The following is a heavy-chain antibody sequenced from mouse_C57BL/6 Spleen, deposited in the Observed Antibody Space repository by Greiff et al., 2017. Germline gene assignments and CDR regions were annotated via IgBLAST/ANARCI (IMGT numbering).Heavy chain of an antibody. CDR3: ARWCIYYYGSSYWYCDV. CDR1: GYTFTDYN. V-gene: IGHV1-22*01. CDR2: INPNNGGT. D-gene: IGHD1-1*01. J-gene: IGHJ1*03. Sequence: VQLQQSGPELVKPGASVKMSCKASGYTFTDYNMHWVKQSHGKSLEWIGYINPNNGGTSYNQKFKGKATLTVNKSSSTAYMELRSLTSEDSAVDYCARWCIYYYGSSYWYCDVWGTGTTVTVSS.